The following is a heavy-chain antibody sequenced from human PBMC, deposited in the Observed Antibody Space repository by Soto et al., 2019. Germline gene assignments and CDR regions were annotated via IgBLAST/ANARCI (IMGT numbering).Heavy chain of an antibody. Sequence: ASVKVSCKASGYTFTNYGISWVRQAPGQGLEWMGWISAYNGNTNYAQKLQGRVTMTTDTSTSTAYMELRSLRSDDTAVYYCARVPVYYDSSGYWWSDPWGQGTLVTVSS. V-gene: IGHV1-18*04. J-gene: IGHJ5*02. CDR2: ISAYNGNT. D-gene: IGHD3-22*01. CDR3: ARVPVYYDSSGYWWSDP. CDR1: GYTFTNYG.